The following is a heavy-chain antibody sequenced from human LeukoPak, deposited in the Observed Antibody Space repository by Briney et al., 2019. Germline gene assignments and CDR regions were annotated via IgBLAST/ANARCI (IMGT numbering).Heavy chain of an antibody. CDR3: AALGGSIY. CDR1: GFTFSSYD. D-gene: IGHD1-26*01. J-gene: IGHJ4*02. Sequence: GGSLRLSCAASGFTFSSYDAHWVRPATGRGLEWVSAMGTAGDTYYAGSVKGRFTISREDAKNSFYLQMNSLRAGDTAVYYCAALGGSIYWGQGTVVTVSS. CDR2: MGTAGDT. V-gene: IGHV3-13*01.